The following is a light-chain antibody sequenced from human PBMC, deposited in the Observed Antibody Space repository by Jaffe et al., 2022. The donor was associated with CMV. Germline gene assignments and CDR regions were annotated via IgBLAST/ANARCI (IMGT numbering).Light chain of an antibody. V-gene: IGKV3-20*01. J-gene: IGKJ2*01. CDR1: QTVTNSY. CDR2: GAS. CDR3: QQYGSSRQYT. Sequence: EAVLTQSPGTLSLSPGERATLSCRASQTVTNSYLAWYQQKPGQAPRLLISGASSRATGIPDRFSGSGSGTDFTLTISRLEPEDFAVYYCQQYGSSRQYTFGQGTKLEIK.